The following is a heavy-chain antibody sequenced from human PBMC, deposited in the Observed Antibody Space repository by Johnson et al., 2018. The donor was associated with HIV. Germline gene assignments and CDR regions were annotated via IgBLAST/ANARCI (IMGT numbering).Heavy chain of an antibody. J-gene: IGHJ3*02. Sequence: VQLVESGGGVVRPGGSLRLSCAASGFTFDDYGLAWVRQAPGQGLEWVSDIHWHGAGTGYADSVKGRFTISSDNATTPLSLPMNGLRAEDTALYYCARDAQEWELWGDGAFDIWGQGTMVTVSS. CDR3: ARDAQEWELWGDGAFDI. CDR2: IHWHGAGT. D-gene: IGHD1-26*01. V-gene: IGHV3-20*04. CDR1: GFTFDDYG.